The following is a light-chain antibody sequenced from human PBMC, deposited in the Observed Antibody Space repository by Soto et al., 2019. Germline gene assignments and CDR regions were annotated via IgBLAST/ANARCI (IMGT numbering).Light chain of an antibody. Sequence: DIQMTQSPSSLSASVGDRVTITCRASQGINTYLAWYQQKPGKVPKLLIYAASTLQSGVPSRFSGSGSGTDFTLTISSLQPEDVATYYCQKYNRAPYTFGQGTKLEI. CDR1: QGINTY. CDR2: AAS. V-gene: IGKV1-27*01. CDR3: QKYNRAPYT. J-gene: IGKJ2*01.